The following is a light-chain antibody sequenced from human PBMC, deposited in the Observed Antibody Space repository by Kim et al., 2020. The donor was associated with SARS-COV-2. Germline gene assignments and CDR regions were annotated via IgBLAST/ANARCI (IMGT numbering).Light chain of an antibody. Sequence: SSELTQDPAVSVALGQTVRITCQGDSLRSYYASWYQQKPGQAPVLVIYGKNNRPSGIPDRFSVSSSGNTASLTITGAQAEDEADYYCNSRDSSGNRVVFG. J-gene: IGLJ2*01. V-gene: IGLV3-19*01. CDR3: NSRDSSGNRVV. CDR2: GKN. CDR1: SLRSYY.